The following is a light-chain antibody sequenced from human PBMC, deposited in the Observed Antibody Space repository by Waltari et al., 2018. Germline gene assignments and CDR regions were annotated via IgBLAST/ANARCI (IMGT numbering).Light chain of an antibody. Sequence: QSALTQPPSASGSPGESVTNSCIGTNNDIGAYNYVTWHRQYPGRAPKTIIYEVYKRSSGVPDRFSASKSGNTASLTISGLQPDDEADYYCSSYAGSSNVFGTGTTVTV. CDR3: SSYAGSSNV. V-gene: IGLV2-8*01. CDR1: NNDIGAYNY. CDR2: EVY. J-gene: IGLJ1*01.